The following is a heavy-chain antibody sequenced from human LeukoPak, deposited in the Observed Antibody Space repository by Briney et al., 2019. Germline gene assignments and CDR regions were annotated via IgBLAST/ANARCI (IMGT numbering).Heavy chain of an antibody. Sequence: PSETLSLTCAVYGGSFSGYYWSWIRQPPGKGLEWIGEINHSGSTNYNPSLKSRVTISVDTSKNQFSLKLSSVTAAGTAVYYCARGPYYYGRDVWGQGTPVTVSS. CDR3: ARGPYYYGRDV. CDR1: GGSFSGYY. V-gene: IGHV4-34*01. CDR2: INHSGST. J-gene: IGHJ6*02.